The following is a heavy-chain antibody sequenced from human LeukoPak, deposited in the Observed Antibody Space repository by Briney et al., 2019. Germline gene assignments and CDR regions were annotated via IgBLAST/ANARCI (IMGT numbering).Heavy chain of an antibody. D-gene: IGHD6-6*01. CDR1: GFTFSSYS. J-gene: IGHJ3*02. CDR2: ISSSSSYI. Sequence: GGSLRLSCAASGFTFSSYSMNWVRQAPGKGLEWVSSISSSSSYIYYADSVKGRFTISRDNAKNSLYLQMNSLRAEDTAVYYCARDSKDHMIAAHDAFDIWGQGTMVTVSS. V-gene: IGHV3-21*01. CDR3: ARDSKDHMIAAHDAFDI.